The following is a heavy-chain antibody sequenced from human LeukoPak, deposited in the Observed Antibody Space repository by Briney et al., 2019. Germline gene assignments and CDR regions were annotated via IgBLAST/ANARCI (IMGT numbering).Heavy chain of an antibody. V-gene: IGHV1-2*02. CDR1: GYTFTGYY. CDR3: AINRAAQSLLMDY. D-gene: IGHD6-6*01. CDR2: INPNSGAT. J-gene: IGHJ4*02. Sequence: GASVKVSCKASGYTFTGYYMHWVRQAPGQGLEWMGWINPNSGATHSAQKFQGRVTMTRDTSISTAYMELSRLTSDDTAVYYCAINRAAQSLLMDYWGQGTLVTVSS.